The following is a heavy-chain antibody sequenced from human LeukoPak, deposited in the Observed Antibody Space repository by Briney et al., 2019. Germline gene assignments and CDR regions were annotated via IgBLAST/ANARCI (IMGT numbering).Heavy chain of an antibody. J-gene: IGHJ5*02. Sequence: SETLSLTCAVYGGSFSGYYWSWIRQPPGKGLEWIGEINHSGSTNYNPSLKSRVTISVDTSKNQFSLKLSSVTAADTAVYYCARGRPSRLIWFGELWRGVGWFDPWGQGTLVTVSS. CDR1: GGSFSGYY. V-gene: IGHV4-34*01. CDR3: ARGRPSRLIWFGELWRGVGWFDP. CDR2: INHSGST. D-gene: IGHD3-10*01.